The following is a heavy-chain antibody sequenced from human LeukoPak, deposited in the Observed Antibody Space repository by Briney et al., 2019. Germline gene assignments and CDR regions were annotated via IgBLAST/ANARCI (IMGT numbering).Heavy chain of an antibody. CDR2: IYTSGST. CDR1: GGSISSYY. Sequence: PSETLSLTCTVSGGSISSYYWSWIWQPAGKGLEWIGRIYTSGSTNYNPSLKSRVTMSVDTSKNQFSLKLSSVTAADTAVYYCARGYDILTGPYYFDYWGQGTLVTVSS. D-gene: IGHD3-9*01. CDR3: ARGYDILTGPYYFDY. J-gene: IGHJ4*02. V-gene: IGHV4-4*07.